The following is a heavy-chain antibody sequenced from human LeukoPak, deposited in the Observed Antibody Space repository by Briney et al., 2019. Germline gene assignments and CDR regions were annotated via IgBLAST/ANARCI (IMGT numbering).Heavy chain of an antibody. CDR2: IYSGGST. D-gene: IGHD4-23*01. CDR1: GFTVSSNC. J-gene: IGHJ4*02. CDR3: ARDPGYGGNAGRDY. Sequence: GGSLRLSCAASGFTVSSNCMSWVRQAPGKGLEWVSVIYSGGSTYYADSVKGRFTISRDNSKNTLYLQMDSLRAEDTAVYYCARDPGYGGNAGRDYWGQGTLVTVSS. V-gene: IGHV3-66*02.